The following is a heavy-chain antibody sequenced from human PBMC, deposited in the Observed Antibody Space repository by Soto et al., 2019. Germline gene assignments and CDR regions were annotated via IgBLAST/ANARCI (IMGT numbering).Heavy chain of an antibody. CDR2: IIPIFGTA. CDR3: ARDPQYSSSSWDNWFDP. J-gene: IGHJ5*02. V-gene: IGHV1-69*01. Sequence: QVQLVQSGAEVKKTGSSVKVSCKASGGTFSSYAISWVRQAPGQGLEWMGGIIPIFGTANYAQKFQGRVTITADESTSTAYMELSSLRSEDTAVYYCARDPQYSSSSWDNWFDPWGQGTLVTVSS. CDR1: GGTFSSYA. D-gene: IGHD6-6*01.